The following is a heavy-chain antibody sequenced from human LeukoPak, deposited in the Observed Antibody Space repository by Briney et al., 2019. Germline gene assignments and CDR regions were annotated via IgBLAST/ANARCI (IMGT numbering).Heavy chain of an antibody. CDR2: ISYSGST. CDR1: GGSISSYY. CDR3: ARHLGATPFDY. Sequence: SETLSLTCTVSGGSISSYYWSWIRQPPGQGLEWIGYISYSGSTNYNPSLKSRVTISVDTSKNQFSLKLSSVTAADTAVYYCARHLGATPFDYWGQGTLVTVSS. J-gene: IGHJ4*02. D-gene: IGHD1-26*01. V-gene: IGHV4-59*08.